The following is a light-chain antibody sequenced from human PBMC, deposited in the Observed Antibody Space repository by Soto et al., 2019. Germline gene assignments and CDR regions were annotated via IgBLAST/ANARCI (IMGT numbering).Light chain of an antibody. V-gene: IGKV1-39*01. J-gene: IGKJ5*01. CDR3: QQSYSTPIS. CDR1: QSISSH. Sequence: DIRMTQSPSSLSASVGDTVTLTVRASQSISSHLNWYQQKPGKAPNLLMYTASNLQSGVPSRFSGSGSGTDFTLTISSLQPEDFATYYCQQSYSTPISFGQGTRLEIK. CDR2: TAS.